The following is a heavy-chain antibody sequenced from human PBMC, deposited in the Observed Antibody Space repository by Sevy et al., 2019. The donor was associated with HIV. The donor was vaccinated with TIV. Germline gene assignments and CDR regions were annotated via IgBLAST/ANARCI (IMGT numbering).Heavy chain of an antibody. V-gene: IGHV1-24*01. Sequence: ASLKVSCKVSGYTLTKLSMHWVRQTPGKGLEWMTTFDPEDGDPEDGKTIYAQKFLGRVTMTEDTSTDTAYMELSSLGSKDTAVYYCATTKDYYDSSGYPFDSWGQGTLVTVSS. J-gene: IGHJ4*02. D-gene: IGHD3-22*01. CDR2: FDPEDGDPEDGKT. CDR1: GYTLTKLS. CDR3: ATTKDYYDSSGYPFDS.